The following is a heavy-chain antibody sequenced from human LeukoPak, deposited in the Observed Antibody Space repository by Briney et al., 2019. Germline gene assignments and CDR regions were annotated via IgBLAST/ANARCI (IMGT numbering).Heavy chain of an antibody. CDR3: AKRDGAAAGPYYFDY. CDR1: GFTFSSYA. J-gene: IGHJ4*02. V-gene: IGHV3-23*01. D-gene: IGHD6-13*01. CDR2: ISGSGGST. Sequence: GGSLRLSCAASGFTFSSYAMSWVRQAPGRGLEWVSAISGSGGSTYYADSVKGRFTISRDNSKNTLYLQMNSLRAEDTAVYFCAKRDGAAAGPYYFDYWGQGTLVTVSS.